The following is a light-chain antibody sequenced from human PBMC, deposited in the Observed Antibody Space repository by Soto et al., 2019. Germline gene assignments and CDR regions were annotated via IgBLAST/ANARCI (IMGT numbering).Light chain of an antibody. CDR3: SSYTSSSPLYV. CDR2: EVS. Sequence: QSVLTQPASVSGSPGQSITISCTGTSSDVGGYNYVSWYQQHPGKAPKLMIYEVSNRPSGVSNRFSGSKSGNTASLTISGLQAEQEADYYCSSYTSSSPLYVFGPANKVIVL. CDR1: SSDVGGYNY. V-gene: IGLV2-14*01. J-gene: IGLJ1*01.